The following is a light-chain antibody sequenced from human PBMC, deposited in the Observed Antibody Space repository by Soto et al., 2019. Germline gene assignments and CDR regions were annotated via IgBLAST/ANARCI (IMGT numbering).Light chain of an antibody. CDR1: QSVNNY. J-gene: IGKJ1*01. Sequence: EIVLTQSPATVSLSPGERATLSCRASQSVNNYLAWYQQKPGQAPRLLIYDASNRATGIPDRFSGSGSGTDFTLTISRLEPEDFAVYYCHQYGSSPATFGQGTKVDIK. V-gene: IGKV3-20*01. CDR2: DAS. CDR3: HQYGSSPAT.